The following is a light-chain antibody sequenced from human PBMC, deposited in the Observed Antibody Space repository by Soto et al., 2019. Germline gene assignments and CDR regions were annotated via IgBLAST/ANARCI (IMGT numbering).Light chain of an antibody. J-gene: IGLJ1*01. Sequence: QSVLTQPPSASGSPGQRVTISCSGTSSNIGSNTVDWYQQLPGTAPKLLIYSNNQRPSGVPDRFSASKSGTSASLAISGLQSEDEDDYYCAAWDDSLNGRYVFGTGTKLTVL. CDR1: SSNIGSNT. V-gene: IGLV1-44*01. CDR3: AAWDDSLNGRYV. CDR2: SNN.